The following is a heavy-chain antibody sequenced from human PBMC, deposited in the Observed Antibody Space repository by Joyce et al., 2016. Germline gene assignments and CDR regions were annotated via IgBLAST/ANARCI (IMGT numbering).Heavy chain of an antibody. D-gene: IGHD2/OR15-2a*01. V-gene: IGHV1-69*04. J-gene: IGHJ3*02. CDR1: GGNFYDYT. CDR2: IIPYVCVA. Sequence: VQLVQSGAEVKKPGSSVKVSCKVSGGNFYDYTITWVRQAPGQGLEWMGRIIPYVCVANYARKFRGRVALTADKSTATAYLELNSLRLDDTAMFFCTRGRIEYSKTFNAYDIWGQGTMVTVS. CDR3: TRGRIEYSKTFNAYDI.